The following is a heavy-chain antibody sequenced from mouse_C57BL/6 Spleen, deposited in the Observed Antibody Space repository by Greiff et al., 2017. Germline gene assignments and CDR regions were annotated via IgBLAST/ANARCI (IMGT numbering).Heavy chain of an antibody. J-gene: IGHJ2*01. CDR3: ARLRYLFYYFDY. CDR2: LHPSDSDT. D-gene: IGHD1-1*01. CDR1: GYTFTSYW. V-gene: IGHV1-74*01. Sequence: QVQLQQPGAELVKPGASVKVSCKASGYTFTSYWMHWVKQRPGQGLEWIGRLHPSDSDTNYNQKFKGKATLTVDKSSSTAYMQLSSLTSEDSAVYYCARLRYLFYYFDYWGQGTTLTVSS.